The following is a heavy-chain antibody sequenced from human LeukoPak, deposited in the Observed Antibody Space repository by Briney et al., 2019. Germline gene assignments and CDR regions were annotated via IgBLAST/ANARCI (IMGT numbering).Heavy chain of an antibody. CDR3: ARCSPRVGFDY. D-gene: IGHD2-15*01. V-gene: IGHV4-61*02. Sequence: SQTLSLTCTVSRGSITSGTYYWTWIRQPAGKGLEWIGRVYASGTTNYNPSLKSRVTMSVDTSKNQFSLKLTSVTATNTAVYYGARCSPRVGFDYWGQGTLVTVSS. CDR1: RGSITSGTYY. J-gene: IGHJ4*02. CDR2: VYASGTT.